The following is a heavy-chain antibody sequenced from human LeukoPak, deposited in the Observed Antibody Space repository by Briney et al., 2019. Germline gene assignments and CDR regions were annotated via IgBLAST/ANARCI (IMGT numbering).Heavy chain of an antibody. D-gene: IGHD3-3*01. V-gene: IGHV4-59*01. Sequence: GSLRLSCAASGFTFSSYSMNWLRQTPGKGLEWIGYISDTGKTDSNPSLKSRVSISLGPANKQFSLRLRSVTAADSAVYYCATGYYEPFATWGPGILVTVSS. CDR1: GFTFSSYS. CDR2: ISDTGKT. CDR3: ATGYYEPFAT. J-gene: IGHJ5*02.